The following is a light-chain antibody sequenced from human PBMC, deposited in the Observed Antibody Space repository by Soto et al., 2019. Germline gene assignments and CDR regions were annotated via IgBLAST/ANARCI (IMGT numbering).Light chain of an antibody. CDR2: GAS. CDR3: QQYGGSPCT. V-gene: IGKV3-20*01. J-gene: IGKJ4*01. CDR1: QSIRSSY. Sequence: EIVLTQSPGTLSLSPGERATLSCRASQSIRSSYLAWYQQKPGQAPRLLIYGASSRATGIPDRFSGSGSGTDFTLTLSRLEPEDFAVYYCQQYGGSPCTFGGGTKVEIK.